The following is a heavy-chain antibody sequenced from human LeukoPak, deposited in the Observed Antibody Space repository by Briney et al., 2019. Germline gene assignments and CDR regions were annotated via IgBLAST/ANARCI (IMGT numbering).Heavy chain of an antibody. D-gene: IGHD6-13*01. V-gene: IGHV3-30*18. J-gene: IGHJ4*02. Sequence: GGSLRLSCAASGFTFSSYGMHWVRQAPGKGLEWVAVISYDGSNKYYADSVKGRFTISRDNSKNTLYLQMNSMRAEDTAVYYCAKDNRIYGYDVAAAADYWGQGTLVTVSS. CDR3: AKDNRIYGYDVAAAADY. CDR1: GFTFSSYG. CDR2: ISYDGSNK.